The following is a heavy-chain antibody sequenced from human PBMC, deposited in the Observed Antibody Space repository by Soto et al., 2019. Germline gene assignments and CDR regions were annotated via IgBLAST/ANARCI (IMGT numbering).Heavy chain of an antibody. CDR2: MNPNSGNT. Sequence: ASVKVSCKASGYTFTSYDINWVRQATGQGLEWMGWMNPNSGNTGYAQKFQGRVTMTRNTSISTAYMELSSLRSEDTAVYYCARGDYDFWSGYYQAYYYYYGMVVWGQGTTVTVSS. CDR1: GYTFTSYD. J-gene: IGHJ6*02. D-gene: IGHD3-3*01. CDR3: ARGDYDFWSGYYQAYYYYYGMVV. V-gene: IGHV1-8*01.